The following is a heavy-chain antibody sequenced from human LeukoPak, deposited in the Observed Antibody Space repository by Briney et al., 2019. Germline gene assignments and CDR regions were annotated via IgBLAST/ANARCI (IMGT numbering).Heavy chain of an antibody. CDR2: IYTSGST. V-gene: IGHV4-4*07. D-gene: IGHD3-22*01. Sequence: PSETLSVTCTVSSGSISSYYWSWIRQPAGKGLEWIGRIYTSGSTNYNPSLKSRVTMSVDTSKNQFSLKLSSVTAADAAVYYCARDTPNYYDSSGYYYSYNWFDPWGQGTLVTVSS. CDR1: SGSISSYY. CDR3: ARDTPNYYDSSGYYYSYNWFDP. J-gene: IGHJ5*02.